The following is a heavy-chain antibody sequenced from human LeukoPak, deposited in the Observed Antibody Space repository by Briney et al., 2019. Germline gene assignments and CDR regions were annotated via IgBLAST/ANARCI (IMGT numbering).Heavy chain of an antibody. CDR3: AMPSSPVDYGMDV. J-gene: IGHJ6*02. CDR1: GFTFSSYW. V-gene: IGHV3-74*01. Sequence: GGSLRLSCAASGFTFSSYWMHWVRQAPGQGLVRVSRINSDGSSTSYADSVKGRFTISRDNAKNTLYLQMNSLRAEDTAVYYCAMPSSPVDYGMDVWVQVTTVTVSS. CDR2: INSDGSST.